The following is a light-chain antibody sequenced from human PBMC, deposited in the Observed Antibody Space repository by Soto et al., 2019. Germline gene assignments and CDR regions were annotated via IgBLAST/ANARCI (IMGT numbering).Light chain of an antibody. V-gene: IGKV3D-15*01. CDR3: QQYNNWPPNT. Sequence: EIVMTQSPATLSVSPGERATLSCRASQSVGRNLAWYQQKPGQAPRLLMYGASTRATGIPARFSGSGSGTEFTLTISSLQSEDFAIYYCQQYNNWPPNTFGHGTKVDIK. CDR2: GAS. CDR1: QSVGRN. J-gene: IGKJ2*01.